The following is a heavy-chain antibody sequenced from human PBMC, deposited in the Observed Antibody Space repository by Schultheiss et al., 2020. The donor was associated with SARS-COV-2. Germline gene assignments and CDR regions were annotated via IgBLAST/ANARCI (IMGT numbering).Heavy chain of an antibody. CDR1: GGSISSSSYY. J-gene: IGHJ5*02. D-gene: IGHD3-3*01. CDR2: VYYSGST. CDR3: ARGGTIFGVVSWFDP. V-gene: IGHV4-61*05. Sequence: SETLSLTCTVSGGSISSSSYYWGWIRQSPGKGLEWIGYVYYSGSTNYNPSLKSRVTISVDTSKNQFSLKLSSVTAADTAVYYCARGGTIFGVVSWFDPWGQGTLVTVSS.